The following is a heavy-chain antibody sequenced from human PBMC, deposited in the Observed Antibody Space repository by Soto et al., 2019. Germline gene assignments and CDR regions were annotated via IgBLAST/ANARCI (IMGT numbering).Heavy chain of an antibody. D-gene: IGHD5-12*01. CDR3: AKDPRPYRYSGYDYRPAGNNWFDP. CDR2: ISYDGSNK. CDR1: GFTFSSYG. Sequence: PGGSLRLSCAASGFTFSSYGMHWVRQAPGKGLEWVAVISYDGSNKYYADSVKGRFTISRDNSKNTLYLQMNSLRAEDTAVYYCAKDPRPYRYSGYDYRPAGNNWFDPWGQGTLVTVSS. V-gene: IGHV3-30*18. J-gene: IGHJ5*02.